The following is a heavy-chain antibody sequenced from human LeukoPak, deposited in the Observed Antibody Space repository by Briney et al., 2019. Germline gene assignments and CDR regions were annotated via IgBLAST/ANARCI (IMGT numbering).Heavy chain of an antibody. D-gene: IGHD3-22*01. CDR3: AKDPRLYDSSGYFPD. V-gene: IGHV3-30*18. CDR2: ISYDGSDK. J-gene: IGHJ4*02. CDR1: GFTFSSYG. Sequence: PGGSLRLSCAASGFTFSSYGMHWVRQAPGKGLEWVAVISYDGSDKYYADSVKGRFTISRDNSKNTLYLQVNSLRAEDTAVYYCAKDPRLYDSSGYFPDWGQGTLVTVSS.